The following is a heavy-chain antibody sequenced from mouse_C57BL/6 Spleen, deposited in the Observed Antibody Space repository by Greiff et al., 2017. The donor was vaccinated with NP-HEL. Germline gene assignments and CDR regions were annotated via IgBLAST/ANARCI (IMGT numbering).Heavy chain of an antibody. CDR2: ISDGGSYT. CDR3: ARGVGSSYAMDY. J-gene: IGHJ4*01. Sequence: EVKVVESGGGLVKPGGSLKLSCAASGFTFSSYAMSWVRQTPEKRLEWVATISDGGSYTYYPDNVKGRFTISRDNAKNNLYLQMSHLKAEDTAMYYCARGVGSSYAMDYWGQGTSVTVSS. CDR1: GFTFSSYA. D-gene: IGHD1-1*01. V-gene: IGHV5-4*03.